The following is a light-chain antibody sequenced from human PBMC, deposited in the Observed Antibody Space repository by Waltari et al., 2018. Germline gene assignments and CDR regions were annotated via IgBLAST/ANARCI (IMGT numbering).Light chain of an antibody. J-gene: IGKJ2*02. CDR1: QSVSRNF. CDR2: DAS. CDR3: QQYADSPCT. Sequence: EIVLTQSPGTLSLSPGERATPSCRASQSVSRNFLAWYRQTPGQAPMLLIYDASSRPTGTPDRFSGSGSGTDFTLTISILEPEDFAVYYCQQYADSPCTFGQGTKLEIK. V-gene: IGKV3-20*01.